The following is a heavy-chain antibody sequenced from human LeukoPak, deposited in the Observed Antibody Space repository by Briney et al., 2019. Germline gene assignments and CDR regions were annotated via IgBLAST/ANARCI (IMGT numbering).Heavy chain of an antibody. CDR3: AKEAYFYYHMDV. V-gene: IGHV4-4*07. CDR2: ISTSGT. CDR1: GGSISVYY. J-gene: IGHJ6*03. Sequence: SETLSLTCAVSGGSISVYYWTWIRQPAGKGPEWIGRISTSGTNYHPSLKSRVTLSVDTSMNQFSLKLSSVTAADTAVYYCAKEAYFYYHMDVWGKGTTVTVSS.